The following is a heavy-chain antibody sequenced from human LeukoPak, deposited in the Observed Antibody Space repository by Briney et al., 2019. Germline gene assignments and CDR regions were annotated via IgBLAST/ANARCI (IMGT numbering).Heavy chain of an antibody. CDR2: ISGDGGST. V-gene: IGHV3-43*02. D-gene: IGHD3-22*01. J-gene: IGHJ4*02. CDR1: GFTFDDYA. Sequence: GGSLRLSCAASGFTFDDYAMHWVRQAPGKGLEWVSLISGDGGSTYYADSVKGRFTISRDNSKNSLYLQMNSLRTEDTALYYCAKDSSKDYYDSSGYSDYWGQGTRVTVSS. CDR3: AKDSSKDYYDSSGYSDY.